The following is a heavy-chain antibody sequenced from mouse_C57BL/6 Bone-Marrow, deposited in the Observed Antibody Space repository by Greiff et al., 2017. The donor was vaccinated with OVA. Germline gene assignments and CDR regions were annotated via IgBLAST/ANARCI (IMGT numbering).Heavy chain of an antibody. D-gene: IGHD2-4*01. CDR3: VRESFYYDYDGLCLGFAY. CDR1: GFTFNTYA. CDR2: IRSKSSNYAT. Sequence: EVQLVESGGGLVQPKGSLKLSCAASGFTFNTYAMHWVRQAPGKGLEWVARIRSKSSNYATYYADSVKDRFTISRDDSQSMLYLQMNNLKTEDTAMYYCVRESFYYDYDGLCLGFAYWGQGTLVTVSA. V-gene: IGHV10-3*01. J-gene: IGHJ3*01.